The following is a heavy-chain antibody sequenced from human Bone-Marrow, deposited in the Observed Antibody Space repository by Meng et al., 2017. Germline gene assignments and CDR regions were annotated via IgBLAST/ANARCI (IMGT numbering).Heavy chain of an antibody. J-gene: IGHJ4*02. CDR2: ISGSGDST. Sequence: GGSLRLSCAASGFTFSSYAMSWVRQAPGKGLEWVSAISGSGDSTYYADSVKGRFTISRDNAKNSLYLQMNSLRAEDTAVYYCARVVWLQFSFDYWGQGTLVTVSS. D-gene: IGHD5-24*01. CDR3: ARVVWLQFSFDY. V-gene: IGHV3-23*01. CDR1: GFTFSSYA.